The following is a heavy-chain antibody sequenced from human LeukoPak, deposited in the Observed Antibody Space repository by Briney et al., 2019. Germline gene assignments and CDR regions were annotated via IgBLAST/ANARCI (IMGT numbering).Heavy chain of an antibody. CDR1: GYTFTSYD. CDR2: MNPNSGDT. V-gene: IGHV1-8*01. CDR3: ARGGFGSGSHFDY. D-gene: IGHD3-10*01. J-gene: IGHJ4*02. Sequence: ASVKVSCKASGYTFTSYDINWLRQATEQGREWMGWMNPNSGDTGYVHKFQGRVTITRSTSISTAYMELSSRRSEETAIYYCARGGFGSGSHFDYWGQGTLVTVSS.